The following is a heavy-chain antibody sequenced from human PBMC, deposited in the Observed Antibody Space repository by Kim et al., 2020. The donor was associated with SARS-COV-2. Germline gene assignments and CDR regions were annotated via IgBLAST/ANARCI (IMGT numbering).Heavy chain of an antibody. Sequence: TYYKQSLTSRVTISVDTSKNQFSLKLSSVTAADTAVYYCARESTPRAFDIWGQGTMVTVSS. J-gene: IGHJ3*02. V-gene: IGHV4-31*02. CDR3: ARESTPRAFDI. CDR2: T.